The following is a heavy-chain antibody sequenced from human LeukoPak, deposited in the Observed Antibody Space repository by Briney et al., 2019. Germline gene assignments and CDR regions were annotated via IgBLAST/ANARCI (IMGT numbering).Heavy chain of an antibody. Sequence: PGGSLRLSCAASGFTFSSYGMHWVRQAPGKGLEWVAVISYDGSNKYYADPVKGRFTISRDNSKNTLYLQMNSLRAEDTAVYYCAKGRRMVATIHYFDYWGQGTLVTVSS. D-gene: IGHD5-12*01. CDR2: ISYDGSNK. CDR3: AKGRRMVATIHYFDY. V-gene: IGHV3-30*18. CDR1: GFTFSSYG. J-gene: IGHJ4*02.